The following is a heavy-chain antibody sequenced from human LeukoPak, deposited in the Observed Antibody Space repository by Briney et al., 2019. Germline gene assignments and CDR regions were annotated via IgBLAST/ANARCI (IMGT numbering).Heavy chain of an antibody. J-gene: IGHJ4*02. CDR1: GFTFSSYS. D-gene: IGHD6-13*01. CDR3: ARSSVVIAAAGSFDY. Sequence: PGGSLRLSCAAFGFTFSSYSMNWVRQAPGKGLEWVSSISSSSYIYYADSVKGRFTISRDNAKNSLYLQMNSLRAEDTAVYYCARSSVVIAAAGSFDYWGQGTLVTVSS. CDR2: ISSSSYI. V-gene: IGHV3-21*01.